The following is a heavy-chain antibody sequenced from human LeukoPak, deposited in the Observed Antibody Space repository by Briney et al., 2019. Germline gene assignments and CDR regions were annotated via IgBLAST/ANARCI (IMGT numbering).Heavy chain of an antibody. CDR3: AKDRGRDNRNDASPDDAFDI. Sequence: PGGSLRLSCAASGFTFSSYAMSWVRQAPGKGLEWVSAISGSGGSTYYADSVKGRFTISRDNSKNTLYLQMNSLRAEDTAVYYCAKDRGRDNRNDASPDDAFDIWGQGTMVTVSS. D-gene: IGHD1-1*01. CDR1: GFTFSSYA. V-gene: IGHV3-23*01. CDR2: ISGSGGST. J-gene: IGHJ3*02.